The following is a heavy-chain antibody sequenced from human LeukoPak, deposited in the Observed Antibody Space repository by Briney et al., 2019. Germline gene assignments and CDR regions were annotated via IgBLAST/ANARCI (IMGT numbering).Heavy chain of an antibody. D-gene: IGHD6-19*01. CDR2: ISGSGGST. CDR1: GLTFSSYA. J-gene: IGHJ4*02. V-gene: IGHV3-23*01. Sequence: PGGSLRLSCAASGLTFSSYAMSWVRQAPGKGLERVSSISGSGGSTYYADSVKGRFTISRDNPKNTLYLQMNSLRAEDTALYYCAKAKGTYSSGWYFDYWGQGTLVTVSS. CDR3: AKAKGTYSSGWYFDY.